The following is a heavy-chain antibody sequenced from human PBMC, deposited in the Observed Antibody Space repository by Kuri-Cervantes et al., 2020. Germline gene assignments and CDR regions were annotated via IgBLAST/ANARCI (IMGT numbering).Heavy chain of an antibody. D-gene: IGHD3-10*01. CDR1: GYSFTSYW. Sequence: GGSLRLSCKGSGYSFTSYWIGWVRQMPGKGLEWMGIIYPGDSDTRYSPSFQGPVTFSADKSKNTAYLQWNSLKASDTATYYCTGGGGSIGFAHWGQGTLVTVSS. V-gene: IGHV5-51*01. CDR2: IYPGDSDT. CDR3: TGGGGSIGFAH. J-gene: IGHJ4*02.